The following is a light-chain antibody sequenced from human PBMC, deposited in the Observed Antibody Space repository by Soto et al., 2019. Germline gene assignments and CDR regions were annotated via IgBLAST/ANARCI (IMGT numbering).Light chain of an antibody. V-gene: IGKV1-5*01. CDR3: QQYNSDSRT. CDR2: DAS. CDR1: QSISTW. J-gene: IGKJ1*01. Sequence: DIQMTQSPSTLSASVGDRVTITCRASQSISTWLAWYQQKPGNAPKLLLFDASNLESGVPSRFSGSGSGTEFTLTIDSLQPDDFATYYCQQYNSDSRTFGQGTELDSK.